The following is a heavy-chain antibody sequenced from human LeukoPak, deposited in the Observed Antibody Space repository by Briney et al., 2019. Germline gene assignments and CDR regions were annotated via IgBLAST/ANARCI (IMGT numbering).Heavy chain of an antibody. J-gene: IGHJ2*01. Sequence: GGSLRLSCAASGFTFSSYAMSWVRQAPGKGLEWVSAISGSGGSTYYADSVKGRFTISRDNSKNTLYLQMNSLRAEDTAVYYCAKGSGWYPATWYFNLWGRGTLVTVSS. D-gene: IGHD6-19*01. V-gene: IGHV3-23*01. CDR1: GFTFSSYA. CDR3: AKGSGWYPATWYFNL. CDR2: ISGSGGST.